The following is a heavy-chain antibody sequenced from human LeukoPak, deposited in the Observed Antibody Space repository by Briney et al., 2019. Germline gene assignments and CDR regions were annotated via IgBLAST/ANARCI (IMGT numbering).Heavy chain of an antibody. CDR3: ARVARHSSSTLSFDY. D-gene: IGHD6-6*01. Sequence: PSETLSLTCTVSGGSISSGGYYWSWIRQPPGKGLEWIGYIYHSGSTYYNPSLKSRVTISVDRSKNQFSLKLSSVTAADTAVYYCARVARHSSSTLSFDYWGQGTLVTVSS. CDR1: GGSISSGGYY. J-gene: IGHJ4*02. V-gene: IGHV4-30-2*01. CDR2: IYHSGST.